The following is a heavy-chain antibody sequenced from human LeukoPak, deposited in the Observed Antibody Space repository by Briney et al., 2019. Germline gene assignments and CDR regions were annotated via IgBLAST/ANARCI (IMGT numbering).Heavy chain of an antibody. CDR1: GFTFNNAW. V-gene: IGHV3-15*01. CDR3: ATESYYGDEVAFDI. D-gene: IGHD4-17*01. J-gene: IGHJ3*02. Sequence: SGGSLKLSCAASGFTFNNAWMSWVRQAPWKGLEWVGRIKSKTDGGTTDYAAPVKGRFTISRDDPKNTLYLKMNSLRTEDTAVYYCATESYYGDEVAFDIWGQGTMVTVSS. CDR2: IKSKTDGGTT.